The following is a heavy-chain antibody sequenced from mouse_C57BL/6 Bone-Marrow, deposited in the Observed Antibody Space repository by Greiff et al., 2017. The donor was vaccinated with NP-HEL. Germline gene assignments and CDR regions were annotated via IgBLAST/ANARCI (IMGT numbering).Heavy chain of an antibody. J-gene: IGHJ4*01. CDR2: INPNNGGT. CDR1: GYTFTDYY. Sequence: EVKLQQSGPELVKPGASVKISCKASGYTFTDYYMNWVKQSHGKSLEWIGDINPNNGGTSYNQKFKGKATLTVDKSSCTAYMELRSLTSEDSAVYYCASSDCDPAYYAVDYGGQGTSVTVSA. CDR3: ASSDCDPAYYAVDY. D-gene: IGHD2-13*01. V-gene: IGHV1-26*01.